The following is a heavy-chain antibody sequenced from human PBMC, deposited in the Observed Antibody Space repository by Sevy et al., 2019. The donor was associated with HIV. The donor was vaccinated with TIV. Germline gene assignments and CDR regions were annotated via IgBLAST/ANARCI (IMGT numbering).Heavy chain of an antibody. J-gene: IGHJ5*02. CDR1: GYTFTGYY. D-gene: IGHD2-2*02. CDR3: ARVMGHCSSTSCYTGAGNWFDP. CDR2: INPNSGGT. Sequence: ASVKVSCKASGYTFTGYYMHWVRQAPGQGLEWMGWINPNSGGTNYAQKFQGMVTMTRDTSISTAYMELSRLRSDDTAVYYCARVMGHCSSTSCYTGAGNWFDPWGQGTLVTVSS. V-gene: IGHV1-2*02.